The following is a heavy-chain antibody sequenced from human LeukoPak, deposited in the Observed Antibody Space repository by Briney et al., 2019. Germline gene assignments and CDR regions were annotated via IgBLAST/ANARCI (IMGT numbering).Heavy chain of an antibody. J-gene: IGHJ4*02. Sequence: GGSLRLSCAASGFTFSSYEMNWVRQAPGKGLEWVSYISSSGSTIYYADSVKGRFTISRDNAKNSLYLQMNSLRAEDTAVYYCARLDRGIAADDYWGQGTLVTVSS. V-gene: IGHV3-48*03. CDR1: GFTFSSYE. CDR2: ISSSGSTI. CDR3: ARLDRGIAADDY. D-gene: IGHD6-13*01.